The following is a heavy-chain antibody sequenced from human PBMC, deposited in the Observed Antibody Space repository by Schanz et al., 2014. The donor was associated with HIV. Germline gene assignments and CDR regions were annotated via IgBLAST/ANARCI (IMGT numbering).Heavy chain of an antibody. CDR2: ISSSSSYI. Sequence: EVQLLEFGGGSVRPGESLRLSCLASGFTFNNYAMSWVRLAPGKGLEWVSSISSSSSYIYYADSMKGRFTISRDNAKNSLYLQMNSLRAEDTAVYYCARFANWAFDIWGQGTTVTVSS. V-gene: IGHV3-21*02. D-gene: IGHD1-1*01. CDR1: GFTFNNYA. J-gene: IGHJ3*02. CDR3: ARFANWAFDI.